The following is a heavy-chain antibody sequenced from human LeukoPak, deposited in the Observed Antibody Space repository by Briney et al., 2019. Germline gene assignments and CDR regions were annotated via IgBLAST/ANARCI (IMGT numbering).Heavy chain of an antibody. CDR1: GGSFSGYY. CDR2: IYHSGST. J-gene: IGHJ3*02. D-gene: IGHD3-22*01. CDR3: ARDKPYDSSGFAFDI. V-gene: IGHV4-34*01. Sequence: SETLSLTCAVYGGSFSGYYWSWIRQPPGKGLEWIGEIYHSGSTNYNPSLKSRVTISVDKSKNQFSLKLSSVTAADTAVYYCARDKPYDSSGFAFDIWGQGTMVTVSS.